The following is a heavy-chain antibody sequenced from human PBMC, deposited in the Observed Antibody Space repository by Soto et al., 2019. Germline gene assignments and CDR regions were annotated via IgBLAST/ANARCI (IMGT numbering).Heavy chain of an antibody. V-gene: IGHV4-61*01. CDR3: ARADYSNYDRFDY. CDR2: IYYSGST. Sequence: SETLSLTCTVSGSSVSSGSYYWSWIRQPPGKGLEWIGYIYYSGSTNYNPSLKSRVTISVDTSKNQFSLKLSSVTAADTAVYYCARADYSNYDRFDYWGQGTLVTVSS. CDR1: GSSVSSGSYY. J-gene: IGHJ4*02. D-gene: IGHD4-4*01.